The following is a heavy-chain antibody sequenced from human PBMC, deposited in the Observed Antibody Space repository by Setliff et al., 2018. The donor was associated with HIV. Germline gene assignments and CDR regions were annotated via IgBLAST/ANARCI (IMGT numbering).Heavy chain of an antibody. D-gene: IGHD2-8*02. J-gene: IGHJ4*02. CDR2: VSNTGRRT. CDR1: TFSVSEYA. Sequence: QPGGSLRLSCAASTFSVSEYAMSWARQAPGQGLEWVSAVSNTGRRTFYTDSVTGRFTISKDNIENVVYLQMNSLRVDDTAVYYCVKDAYSTGKPGISWGQGTQVTVSS. V-gene: IGHV3-23*05. CDR3: VKDAYSTGKPGIS.